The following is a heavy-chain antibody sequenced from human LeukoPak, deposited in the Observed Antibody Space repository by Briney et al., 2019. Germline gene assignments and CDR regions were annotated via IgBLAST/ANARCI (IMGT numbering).Heavy chain of an antibody. Sequence: GGSLRLSCAASGFTFSSYEMNWVRQAPGKGLVWVSRINSDGSNTNYADSVKGRFTISRDNAKNTLYLQMNSLRAEDTAVYYCARSFDYWGQGNLVTVSS. J-gene: IGHJ4*02. CDR2: INSDGSNT. CDR1: GFTFSSYE. V-gene: IGHV3-74*01. CDR3: ARSFDY.